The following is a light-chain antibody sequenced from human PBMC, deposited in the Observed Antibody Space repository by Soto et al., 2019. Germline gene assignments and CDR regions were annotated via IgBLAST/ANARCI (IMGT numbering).Light chain of an antibody. CDR3: QQYNNWLQT. J-gene: IGKJ1*01. Sequence: DIVMTQSPATLSVSPGEGATLSCRASQSVGSNLAWYQQKPARAPRLLIYCVSTRATGTPARFSGSGSWTEFTLTIISGQSEDFAVEYCQQYNNWLQTFGQGTKVDIK. CDR2: CVS. V-gene: IGKV3-15*01. CDR1: QSVGSN.